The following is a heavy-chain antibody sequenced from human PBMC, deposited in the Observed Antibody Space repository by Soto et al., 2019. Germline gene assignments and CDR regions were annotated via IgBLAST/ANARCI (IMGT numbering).Heavy chain of an antibody. CDR3: ARVPYDSRGSYGAFWFDP. CDR1: GYTFTSYG. Sequence: ASVKVSCKASGYTFTSYGISWVRQAPGQGLEWMGWISAYNGNTNYAQKLQGRVTMTTDTSTSTAYMELRSLRSDDTAVYYCARVPYDSRGSYGAFWFDPWGQGTLVTVSS. J-gene: IGHJ5*02. CDR2: ISAYNGNT. V-gene: IGHV1-18*04. D-gene: IGHD3-22*01.